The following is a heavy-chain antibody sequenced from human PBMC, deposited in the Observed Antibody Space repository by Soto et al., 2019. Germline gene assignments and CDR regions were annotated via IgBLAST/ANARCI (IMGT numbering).Heavy chain of an antibody. CDR3: ARHEGWTGPDQ. J-gene: IGHJ5*02. Sequence: QVHLQESGPGLVKPSETLSLTCAVSGASIGSGNWWSWVRQPPGKGLEWIAEIFHVGNTNYNPSLKSRVTISVDKSQNRFSLNVYSVTAADTAVYYCARHEGWTGPDQWGQGTLVTVSS. V-gene: IGHV4-4*02. D-gene: IGHD2-8*02. CDR2: IFHVGNT. CDR1: GASIGSGNW.